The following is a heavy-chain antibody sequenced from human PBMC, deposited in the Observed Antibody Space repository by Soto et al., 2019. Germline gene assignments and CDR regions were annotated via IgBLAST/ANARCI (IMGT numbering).Heavy chain of an antibody. D-gene: IGHD2-15*01. Sequence: EVQLVESGGGLVQPGGSLRLSCAASGFTFSSYWMHWVRQAPGKGLVWVSRINSDGSSTSYADSVKGRFTISRDNAKNTLYLQMNSLRAEDTAVYYCARVYCRGGSCYPLDYWGQGTLVTVSS. CDR3: ARVYCRGGSCYPLDY. J-gene: IGHJ4*02. CDR1: GFTFSSYW. CDR2: INSDGSST. V-gene: IGHV3-74*01.